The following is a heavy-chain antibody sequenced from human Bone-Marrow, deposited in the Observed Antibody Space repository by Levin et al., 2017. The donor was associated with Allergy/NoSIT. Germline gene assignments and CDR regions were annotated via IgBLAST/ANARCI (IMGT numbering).Heavy chain of an antibody. CDR3: AAYTVGLRTYYFDS. CDR1: GGSISNDKW. J-gene: IGHJ4*02. D-gene: IGHD3-16*01. CDR2: IYQSGST. V-gene: IGHV4-4*02. Sequence: SETLSLTCDVSGGSISNDKWWSWVRQPPGKGLEWIGEIYQSGSTIYNPSLKSRVIISVDKSKNQFSLKLSSVTAADTAVYYCAAYTVGLRTYYFDSWGQGTLVTVSS.